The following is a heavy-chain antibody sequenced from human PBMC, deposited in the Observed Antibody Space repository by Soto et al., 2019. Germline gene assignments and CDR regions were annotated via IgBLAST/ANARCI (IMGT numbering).Heavy chain of an antibody. CDR1: GDSISSGGYY. V-gene: IGHV4-31*03. D-gene: IGHD3-22*01. J-gene: IGHJ4*02. CDR2: IYYSGNT. Sequence: QVQLRESGPGLVKPSQTLSLTCTVSGDSISSGGYYWSWIRQHPGKGLEWIGFIYYSGNTYYNPSLKSRLTISLDTSKNQFSLRLSSVTAADTAVYFCARDRGGYGRFDYWGQGTLVTVSS. CDR3: ARDRGGYGRFDY.